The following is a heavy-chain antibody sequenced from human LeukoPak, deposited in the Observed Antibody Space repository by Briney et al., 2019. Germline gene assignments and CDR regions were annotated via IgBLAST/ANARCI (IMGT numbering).Heavy chain of an antibody. CDR2: IKQDGNEK. CDR1: GFRFNTYW. V-gene: IGHV3-7*01. J-gene: IGHJ4*02. D-gene: IGHD4/OR15-4a*01. Sequence: PGGSLRLSCAASGFRFNTYWMSWVRQVPGKGLEWVANIKQDGNEKYYADSVKGRFTISRDNGKNSLDLQMNSLRADDTAVYYCARDTLGEGEDANYVVYYFDYWGQGTVVTVSS. CDR3: ARDTLGEGEDANYVVYYFDY.